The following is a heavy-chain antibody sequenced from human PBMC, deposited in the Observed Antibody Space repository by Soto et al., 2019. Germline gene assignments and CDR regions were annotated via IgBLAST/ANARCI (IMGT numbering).Heavy chain of an antibody. J-gene: IGHJ4*02. V-gene: IGHV3-23*01. D-gene: IGHD2-21*02. Sequence: EVPLLESGGGLAQPGGSLRLSCAASAFTFSSYAMSWVRQAPGKGLEWVSAVSGSGDCTYYADSVKGRFTISRDNSKNTVYLHMNSLRAEDTAVYYCAKGRASDCPGCTQDYWGQGTLVTVSS. CDR2: VSGSGDCT. CDR1: AFTFSSYA. CDR3: AKGRASDCPGCTQDY.